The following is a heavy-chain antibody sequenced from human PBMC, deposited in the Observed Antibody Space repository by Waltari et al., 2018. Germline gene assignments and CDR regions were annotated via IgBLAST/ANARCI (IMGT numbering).Heavy chain of an antibody. CDR3: ARYYGNGEGWLDP. J-gene: IGHJ5*02. D-gene: IGHD3-3*01. V-gene: IGHV4-39*07. CDR2: ISYSGTT. Sequence: QLQLQESGPGLVKPSETLSLTCTVSGGSISSGSYYWGWIRQPPGKGLESIGYISYSGTTYYNLYLKSRVTMSVDTSRDQYSLGLRSVAAADTAVYYCARYYGNGEGWLDPWGQGTLVTVSS. CDR1: GGSISSGSYY.